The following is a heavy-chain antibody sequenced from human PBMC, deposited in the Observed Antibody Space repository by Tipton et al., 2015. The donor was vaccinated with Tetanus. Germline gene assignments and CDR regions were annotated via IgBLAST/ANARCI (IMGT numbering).Heavy chain of an antibody. CDR1: GYTFSNYG. V-gene: IGHV1-18*01. CDR3: GRVSGYHYGSGSYYSGEDY. Sequence: QLVQSGTEVKKPGASVKVSCKTSGYTFSNYGVSWVRQAPGRGLEWMGWISAYNGDTNTAQNLQGRVTMTTDTSTSTASMEVRSLTYDDTAVYYCGRVSGYHYGSGSYYSGEDYWGQGTLVTVSS. J-gene: IGHJ4*02. CDR2: ISAYNGDT. D-gene: IGHD3-10*01.